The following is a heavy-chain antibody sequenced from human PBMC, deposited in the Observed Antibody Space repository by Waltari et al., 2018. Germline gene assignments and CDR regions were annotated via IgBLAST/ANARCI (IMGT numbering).Heavy chain of an antibody. CDR1: GGSISSYY. Sequence: QVQLQESGPGLVKPSETLSLTCTVSGGSISSYYWSWIRQPPGKGLEWIGYIYYSGSTNDNPSLKSRVTISVDTSKNQFSLKLSSVTAADTAVYYCARARKLFGSSSCCTLFDYWGQGTLVTVSS. CDR2: IYYSGST. CDR3: ARARKLFGSSSCCTLFDY. D-gene: IGHD6-13*01. J-gene: IGHJ4*02. V-gene: IGHV4-59*01.